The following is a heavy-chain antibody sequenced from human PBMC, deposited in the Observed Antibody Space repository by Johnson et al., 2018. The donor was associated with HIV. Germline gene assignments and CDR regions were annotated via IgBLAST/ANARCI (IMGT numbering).Heavy chain of an antibody. CDR2: ISYDGSNK. V-gene: IGHV3-30*18. CDR1: GFTFSSYG. CDR3: AKEGEERWLQLGDAFDI. D-gene: IGHD5-24*01. J-gene: IGHJ3*02. Sequence: QVQLVESGGGLIQPGGSLRLSCAASGFTFSSYGMHWVRQAPGKGLEWVAVISYDGSNKYYADSVKGRFTISRDNSKNTRYLQMNRLRAEDTAVYYCAKEGEERWLQLGDAFDIWGQGTMVTVSS.